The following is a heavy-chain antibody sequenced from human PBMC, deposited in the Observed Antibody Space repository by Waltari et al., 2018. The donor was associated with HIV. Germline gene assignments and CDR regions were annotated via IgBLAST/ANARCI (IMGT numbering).Heavy chain of an antibody. CDR1: GFTLSSSP. J-gene: IGHJ4*02. D-gene: IGHD6-6*01. V-gene: IGHV3-48*04. Sequence: EVQLVDSGGGLVQPGGSLGRSCAASGFTLSSSPMNWVRQAPGKGLEWVSYISSSSTTINYADSVKGRFTISRDNAKNLLYLQMSSLRAEDTAVYFCARERFGSSYFGYWGQGTLVTVSS. CDR3: ARERFGSSYFGY. CDR2: ISSSSTTI.